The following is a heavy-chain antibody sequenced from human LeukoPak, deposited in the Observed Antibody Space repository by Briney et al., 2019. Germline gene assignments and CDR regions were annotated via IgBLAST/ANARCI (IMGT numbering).Heavy chain of an antibody. CDR1: GFAFRTCT. J-gene: IGHJ6*02. CDR3: GGEFSSSPASMDV. Sequence: GGSLRLSCAASGFAFRTCTMNWVRQAPGKGLECFSFISSTSDSIYYADSVKGRFTISRDNAKNSLYLQMNSLREEDTAVYYCGGEFSSSPASMDVWGQGATVTVSS. D-gene: IGHD6-13*01. V-gene: IGHV3-21*06. CDR2: ISSTSDSI.